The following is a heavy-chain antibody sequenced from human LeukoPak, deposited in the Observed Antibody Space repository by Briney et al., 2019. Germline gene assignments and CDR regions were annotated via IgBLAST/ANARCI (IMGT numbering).Heavy chain of an antibody. J-gene: IGHJ4*02. CDR2: ISGSGGST. D-gene: IGHD3-22*01. V-gene: IGHV3-23*01. CDR1: GFTFSSYS. Sequence: GGSLRLSCAASGFTFSSYSMNWVRQAPGKGLEWVSAISGSGGSTYYADSVKGRFTISRDNSKNTLYLQMNSLRAEDTAVYYCAKGYYDSSGYSKLLYYFDYWGQGTLVTVSS. CDR3: AKGYYDSSGYSKLLYYFDY.